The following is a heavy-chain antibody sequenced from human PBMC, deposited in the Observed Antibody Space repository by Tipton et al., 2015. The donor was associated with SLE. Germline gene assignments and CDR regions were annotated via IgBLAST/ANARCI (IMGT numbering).Heavy chain of an antibody. V-gene: IGHV5-51*03. CDR1: AYTFTNYW. J-gene: IGHJ3*02. CDR3: ARSGYSGYDYDAFDM. CDR2: IYPVNSAI. Sequence: QLVQSGAEVKKSGESLKISCKGSAYTFTNYWVAWVRQMPGKGLEWMGMIYPVNSAIRYSPSFQGQVTISLDKSISTAFLQWSSLKDSDSAMYYCARSGYSGYDYDAFDMWGQGTMLTVSS. D-gene: IGHD5-12*01.